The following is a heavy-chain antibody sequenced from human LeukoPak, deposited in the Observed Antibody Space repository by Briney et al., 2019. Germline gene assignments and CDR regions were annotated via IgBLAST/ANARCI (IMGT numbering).Heavy chain of an antibody. CDR2: ISYDGSNK. D-gene: IGHD3-10*01. Sequence: PGGSLRLSCAASGFTFNSYGMHWVRQAPGKGLEWVAVISYDGSNKYYADSVKGRFAISRDNSKNTLYLQMNSLRAEDTAVYSCARASGPFDYWGQGTLVTVSS. CDR1: GFTFNSYG. CDR3: ARASGPFDY. J-gene: IGHJ4*02. V-gene: IGHV3-30*03.